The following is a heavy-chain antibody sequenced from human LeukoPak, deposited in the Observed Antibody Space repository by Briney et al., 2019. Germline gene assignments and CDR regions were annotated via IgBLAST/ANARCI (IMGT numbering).Heavy chain of an antibody. J-gene: IGHJ4*02. CDR3: AGGYRAYDYLDY. D-gene: IGHD5-12*01. CDR2: IYIGGTT. Sequence: PGGSLRLSCAASGFTFRSSDMHWVRQAPGKGLEWVSVIYIGGTTYYTDSVKGRFIISRDNSKNTVYLQMNSLRAEDTAVYYCAGGYRAYDYLDYWGQGTLVTVSS. CDR1: GFTFRSSD. V-gene: IGHV3-66*01.